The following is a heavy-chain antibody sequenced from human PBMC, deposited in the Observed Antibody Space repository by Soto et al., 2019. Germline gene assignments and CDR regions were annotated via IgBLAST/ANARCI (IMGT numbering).Heavy chain of an antibody. J-gene: IGHJ4*02. CDR2: ISYDAKHK. CDR3: AKGAVQDLWSGYYTLFDY. V-gene: IGHV3-30*18. D-gene: IGHD3-3*01. CDR1: GFTFSTYG. Sequence: QVQLVESGGGVVQPGRSLRLSCAASGFTFSTYGMHWVRQAPGKGLEWVAVISYDAKHKYYVDSLKGRFTISRDNSKNTLYLQMNSLRVEDTAVYYCAKGAVQDLWSGYYTLFDYWGQGTLVTVSS.